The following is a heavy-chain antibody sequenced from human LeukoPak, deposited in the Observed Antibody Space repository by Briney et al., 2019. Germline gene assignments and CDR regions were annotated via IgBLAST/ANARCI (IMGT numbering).Heavy chain of an antibody. J-gene: IGHJ4*02. CDR1: GFTFSDYY. CDR3: AKAVSYYYFDY. V-gene: IGHV3-11*01. Sequence: GGSLRLSCAASGFTFSDYYMSWIRQAPGKGLEWVSYISSSGSTIYYADSVKGRFTISRDNAKNSLYLQMNSLRAEDTALYYCAKAVSYYYFDYWGQGTLVTVSS. CDR2: ISSSGSTI. D-gene: IGHD1-26*01.